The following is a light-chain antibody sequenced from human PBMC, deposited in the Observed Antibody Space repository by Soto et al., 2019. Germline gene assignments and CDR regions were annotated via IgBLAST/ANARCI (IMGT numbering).Light chain of an antibody. V-gene: IGLV2-8*01. J-gene: IGLJ2*01. CDR2: EVN. Sequence: QSALTQPPSASGSPGQSVTISCTGTSSDVGGYDYVSWYQQRPGKAPKLMIYEVNQRPSGVPDRFSGSKSGNTASLTVSGLQAEDEADYYCSSYAGSNNLVFGGGTQLTVL. CDR1: SSDVGGYDY. CDR3: SSYAGSNNLV.